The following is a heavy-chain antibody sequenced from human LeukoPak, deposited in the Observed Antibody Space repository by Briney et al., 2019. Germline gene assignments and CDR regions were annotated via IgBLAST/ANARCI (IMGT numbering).Heavy chain of an antibody. Sequence: PGGSLRLSCAASGFTVSSNYMSWVRQAPGKGLEWVSVIYSGGSTYYADSVKGRFTISRDNSKNTLYLQMNSLRAEDTAVYYCARDYDFWFPYYFDYWGQGTLVTVSS. CDR1: GFTVSSNY. V-gene: IGHV3-66*01. J-gene: IGHJ4*02. CDR2: IYSGGST. CDR3: ARDYDFWFPYYFDY. D-gene: IGHD3-3*01.